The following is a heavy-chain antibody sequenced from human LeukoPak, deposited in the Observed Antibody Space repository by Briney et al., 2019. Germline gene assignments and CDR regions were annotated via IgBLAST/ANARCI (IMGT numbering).Heavy chain of an antibody. CDR1: GFRFSDFG. D-gene: IGHD3-10*01. CDR3: ARMVRGVMPDAFDI. Sequence: GGSLRLSCTASGFRFSDFGMSWVRQAPGKGLEWVSHITSSSSNINYADSVKGRLTISRDNAKNSLYLQMNSLRAEDTAVYYCARMVRGVMPDAFDIWGQGTMVTVSS. J-gene: IGHJ3*02. CDR2: ITSSSSNI. V-gene: IGHV3-48*04.